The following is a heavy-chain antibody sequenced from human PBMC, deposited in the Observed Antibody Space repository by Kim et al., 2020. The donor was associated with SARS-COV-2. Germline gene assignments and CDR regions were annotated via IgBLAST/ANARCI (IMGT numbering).Heavy chain of an antibody. CDR2: INTNTGNP. J-gene: IGHJ4*02. CDR1: GYTFTTYA. D-gene: IGHD3-16*02. V-gene: IGHV7-4-1*02. Sequence: ASVKVSCKASGYTFTTYAMNWVRQAPGQGLEWMGWINTNTGNPTYAQGFTGRFVFSLDTSVSTTFLQISSLTAEDTAVYYCAREARIGELSEWGQGTLVTASS. CDR3: AREARIGELSE.